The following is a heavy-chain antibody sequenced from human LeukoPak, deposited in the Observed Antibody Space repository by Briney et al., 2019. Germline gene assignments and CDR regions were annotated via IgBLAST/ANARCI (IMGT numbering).Heavy chain of an antibody. CDR2: IYYSGST. CDR3: ARDKDQLELPFY. D-gene: IGHD1-7*01. Sequence: SETLSLTCTVSGGSISSYYWSWIRQPPGKGLEWIGYIYYSGSTNYNPSLKSRVTISVDTSKNQFSLKLSSVTAADTAVYYCARDKDQLELPFYWGQGTLVTVSS. J-gene: IGHJ4*02. CDR1: GGSISSYY. V-gene: IGHV4-59*01.